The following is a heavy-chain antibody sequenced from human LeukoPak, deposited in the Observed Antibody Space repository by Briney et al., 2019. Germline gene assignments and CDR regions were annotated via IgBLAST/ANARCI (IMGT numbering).Heavy chain of an antibody. CDR2: IYYSGST. Sequence: MTSETLSLTCTVSGGSISSYYWSWIRQPPGKGLEWIGYIYYSGSTNYNPSLKSRVTISVGTSKNQFSLKLSSVTAADTAVYYCARDSGTTGEVKFDPWGQGTLVTVSS. J-gene: IGHJ5*02. D-gene: IGHD3-10*01. CDR1: GGSISSYY. CDR3: ARDSGTTGEVKFDP. V-gene: IGHV4-59*01.